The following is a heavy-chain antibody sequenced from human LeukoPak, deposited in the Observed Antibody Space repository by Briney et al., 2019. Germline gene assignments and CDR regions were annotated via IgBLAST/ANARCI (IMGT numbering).Heavy chain of an antibody. CDR3: AKDSYCGGDCPSDY. J-gene: IGHJ4*02. CDR2: ISGSGGST. V-gene: IGHV3-23*01. CDR1: GFTFSSYG. Sequence: GGTLRLSCAASGFTFSSYGMSWVRQAPGKGLEWVSTISGSGGSTYYADSVKGRFTISRDNSKNTLYLQMNSLRAEDTAVYYCAKDSYCGGDCPSDYWGQGTLVTVSS. D-gene: IGHD2-21*02.